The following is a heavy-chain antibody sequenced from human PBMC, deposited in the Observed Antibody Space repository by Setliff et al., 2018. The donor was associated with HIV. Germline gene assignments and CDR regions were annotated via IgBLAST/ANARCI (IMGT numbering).Heavy chain of an antibody. J-gene: IGHJ6*03. CDR2: FYYSGTT. D-gene: IGHD3-3*01. CDR1: GGSISSHY. CDR3: ARGVVDYDFWSGSGDYYYMDV. V-gene: IGHV4-59*11. Sequence: PLSLTCTVSGGSISSHYWSWIRQSPGKGLEWIGYFYYSGTTNYNPSLKSRVTISADTSKNQISLKVKSVTAADTAVYYCARGVVDYDFWSGSGDYYYMDVWGKGTTVTVSS.